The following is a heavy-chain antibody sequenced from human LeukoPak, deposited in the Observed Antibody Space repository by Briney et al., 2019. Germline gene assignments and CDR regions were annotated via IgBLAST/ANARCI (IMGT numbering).Heavy chain of an antibody. J-gene: IGHJ4*02. CDR1: GGSISSGGYY. CDR3: ARFMITFGGVIAYFDY. CDR2: IYYSGST. V-gene: IGHV4-31*03. D-gene: IGHD3-16*02. Sequence: SQTLPLTCTVSGGSISSGGYYWSCIRQHPGKGLEWIGYIYYSGSTYYNPSLKSRVTISVDTSKNQFSLKLSSVTAADTAVYYCARFMITFGGVIAYFDYWGQGTLVTASS.